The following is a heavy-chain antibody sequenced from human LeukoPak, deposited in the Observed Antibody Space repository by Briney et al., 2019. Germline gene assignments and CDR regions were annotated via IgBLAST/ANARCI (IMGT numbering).Heavy chain of an antibody. CDR3: ARAGPTDGGTIMDV. V-gene: IGHV4-59*01. CDR2: IYFTGST. D-gene: IGHD2-15*01. J-gene: IGHJ6*02. CDR1: GGSTNNYY. Sequence: SETLSLTCTVSGGSTNNYYWSWIRQPPGKEREWIGFIYFTGSTNYCPSLKSRVTVSVDTSKNQLSLKLSAVTAADTAVYYCARAGPTDGGTIMDVWGQGTTVTVSS.